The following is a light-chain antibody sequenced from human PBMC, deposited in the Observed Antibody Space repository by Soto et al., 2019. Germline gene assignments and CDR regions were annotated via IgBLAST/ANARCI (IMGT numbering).Light chain of an antibody. CDR1: SGDVGGYNY. Sequence: QSALTQPPSASGSPGQSVTISCTGTSGDVGGYNYVSWYQQHPGKAPKLMIYEVNQRPSGVPDRFSGSKSGNTASLTVSGLQAEDEADYYCLLSYSGTNWVFGGGTKLTVL. J-gene: IGLJ3*02. CDR3: LLSYSGTNWV. V-gene: IGLV2-8*01. CDR2: EVN.